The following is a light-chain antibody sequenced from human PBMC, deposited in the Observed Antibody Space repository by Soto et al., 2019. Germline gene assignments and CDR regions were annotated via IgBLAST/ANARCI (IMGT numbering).Light chain of an antibody. J-gene: IGKJ1*01. Sequence: DVVMTQSPLSLPVTLGQPASISCRSTQSLIFIDGDTYLNWFQQRPGQSPRRLIYKVSNRDSGVPDRFRGRGSGTDFTLQISRVEAEDVGIYYGMQGAHWPPTFGQGTKVEI. V-gene: IGKV2-30*01. CDR1: QSLIFIDGDTY. CDR3: MQGAHWPPT. CDR2: KVS.